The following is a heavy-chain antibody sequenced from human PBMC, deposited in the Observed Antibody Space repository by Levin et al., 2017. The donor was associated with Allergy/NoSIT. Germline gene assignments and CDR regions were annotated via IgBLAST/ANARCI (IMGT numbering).Heavy chain of an antibody. CDR1: GFTFSSYG. J-gene: IGHJ3*02. V-gene: IGHV3-30*18. CDR3: AKVSGGFDI. D-gene: IGHD3-10*02. CDR2: ISYDGSNK. Sequence: GGSLRLSCAASGFTFSSYGMHWVRQAPGKGLEWVAVISYDGSNKYYADSVKGRFTISRDNSKNTLYLQMNSLRAEDTAVYYCAKVSGGFDIWGQGTMVTVSS.